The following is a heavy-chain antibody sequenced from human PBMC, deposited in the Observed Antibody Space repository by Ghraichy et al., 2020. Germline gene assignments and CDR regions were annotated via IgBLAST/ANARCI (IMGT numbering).Heavy chain of an antibody. Sequence: SETLSLTCAVYGGSFSGYYWSWIRQPPGKGLEWIGEINHSGSTNYNPSLKSRVTISVDTSKNQFSLKLSSVTAADTAVYYCARGRGYSHYRRIFDYWGQGTLVTVSS. D-gene: IGHD4-11*01. J-gene: IGHJ4*02. CDR1: GGSFSGYY. V-gene: IGHV4-34*01. CDR2: INHSGST. CDR3: ARGRGYSHYRRIFDY.